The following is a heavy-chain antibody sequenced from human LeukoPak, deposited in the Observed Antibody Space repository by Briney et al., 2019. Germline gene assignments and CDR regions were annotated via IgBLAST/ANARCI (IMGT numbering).Heavy chain of an antibody. Sequence: GGSLRLSCAASGFTFSSYGMSWVRQAPGKGLEWVSAISGSGGSTYYADSVKGRVTISRDNSKNTLYLQMNSLRAEDTAMYYCVKDRHYSSSIMGIWGQGTLVTVSS. J-gene: IGHJ4*02. CDR2: ISGSGGST. D-gene: IGHD6-19*01. CDR1: GFTFSSYG. V-gene: IGHV3-23*01. CDR3: VKDRHYSSSIMGI.